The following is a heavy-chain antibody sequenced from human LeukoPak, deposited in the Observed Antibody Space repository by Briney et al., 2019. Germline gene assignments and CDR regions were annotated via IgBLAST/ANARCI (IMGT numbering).Heavy chain of an antibody. CDR3: ASMSGYYPSYYFDY. CDR1: GYTFISYG. V-gene: IGHV1-18*01. CDR2: ISAYNGNI. J-gene: IGHJ4*02. D-gene: IGHD3-3*01. Sequence: ASVKVSCKASGYTFISYGITRVRQAPGQGLEWLGWISAYNGNIDYAQKLQGRVTLTTDTSTSTAYMEVRSLRSDDTAVYYCASMSGYYPSYYFDYWGQGTLVTVSS.